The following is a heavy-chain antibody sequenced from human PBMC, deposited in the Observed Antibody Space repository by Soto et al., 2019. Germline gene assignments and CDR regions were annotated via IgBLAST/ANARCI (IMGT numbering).Heavy chain of an antibody. V-gene: IGHV5-51*01. J-gene: IGHJ4*02. CDR3: ARRYGASFGY. CDR1: GYNFTTYW. Sequence: PGESLKISCKGSGYNFTTYWLGWVRQMPGKGLEWMGIIYPGDSDSRYSPSFQGQVTISADKSISTAFLQWSSLKASDTAVYYCARRYGASFGYWGQGTLVTVSS. CDR2: IYPGDSDS. D-gene: IGHD4-17*01.